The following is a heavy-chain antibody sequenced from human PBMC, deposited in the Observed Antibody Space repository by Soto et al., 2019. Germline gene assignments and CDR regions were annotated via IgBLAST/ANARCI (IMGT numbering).Heavy chain of an antibody. D-gene: IGHD1-1*01. CDR2: MNPNTGNT. CDR3: ARGTHNYRFDP. Sequence: ASVKVSCKASGYTFTTYDINWVRQATGQGLEWMGWMNPNTGNTAYAQKFQGRVTMTRNTSISTAYMELSGLTSEDTAVDYCARGTHNYRFDPWGQGTLVTVSS. CDR1: GYTFTTYD. J-gene: IGHJ5*02. V-gene: IGHV1-8*01.